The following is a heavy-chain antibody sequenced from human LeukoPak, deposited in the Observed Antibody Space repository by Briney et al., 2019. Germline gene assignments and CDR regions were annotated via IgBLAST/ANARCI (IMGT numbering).Heavy chain of an antibody. D-gene: IGHD3-22*01. CDR3: ARGGGRNYYDSSGYYVFDY. CDR1: GYTFPSYY. V-gene: IGHV1-46*01. CDR2: INPSGGRT. Sequence: GASVKVSCKASGYTFPSYYMHWVRQAPGQGLEWMGIINPSGGRTGYAQKFQGRVTMTMDMSTSTVYMELSSLRSEDTAVYYCARGGGRNYYDSSGYYVFDYWGQGTLVTVSS. J-gene: IGHJ4*02.